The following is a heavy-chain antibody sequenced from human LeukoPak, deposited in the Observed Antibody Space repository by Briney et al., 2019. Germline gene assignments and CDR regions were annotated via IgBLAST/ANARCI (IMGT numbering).Heavy chain of an antibody. J-gene: IGHJ4*02. CDR3: ATGRFLTINFDY. Sequence: ASVKVSCKVSGYTLTELSMHWVRQAPGKGLEWVGGFDPEDGETIYAQKFQGRVTMTEDTSTDTAYMELSSLRSEDTAVYYCATGRFLTINFDYWGQGTLVTVSS. V-gene: IGHV1-24*01. CDR2: FDPEDGET. D-gene: IGHD3-9*01. CDR1: GYTLTELS.